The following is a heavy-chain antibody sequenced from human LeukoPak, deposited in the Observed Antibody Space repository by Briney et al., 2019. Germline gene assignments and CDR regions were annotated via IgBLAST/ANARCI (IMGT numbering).Heavy chain of an antibody. J-gene: IGHJ5*02. CDR2: MNPNSGGT. CDR1: GYIFTDYY. V-gene: IGHV1-2*02. Sequence: ASVKVSCKASGYIFTDYYIHWVRQAPGQGLEWMGWMNPNSGGTNYAQKFQGRVTMTRDTSISTAYMELTRLRSDDTAVYYCARDHQLPLLGWSDPWGQGTLVTVSS. D-gene: IGHD2-2*01. CDR3: ARDHQLPLLGWSDP.